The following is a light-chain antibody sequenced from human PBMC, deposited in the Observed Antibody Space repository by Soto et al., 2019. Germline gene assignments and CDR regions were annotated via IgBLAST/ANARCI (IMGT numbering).Light chain of an antibody. CDR2: DTS. CDR1: QSVSSY. Sequence: EIVLTQSPATLSLSPGERATLSCRASQSVSSYLGWYQQKPGQAPRLLIYDTSKRATGIPARFSGSGSGTDFTLTISSLEPEDFAVSYCQQRTKWPRTFGQGTKVEIK. V-gene: IGKV3-11*01. CDR3: QQRTKWPRT. J-gene: IGKJ1*01.